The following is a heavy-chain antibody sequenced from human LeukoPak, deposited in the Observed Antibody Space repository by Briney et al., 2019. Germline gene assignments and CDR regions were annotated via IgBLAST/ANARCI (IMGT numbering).Heavy chain of an antibody. CDR1: GGSISSSTFY. CDR2: IHYSGGP. V-gene: IGHV4-39*07. J-gene: IGHJ3*01. Sequence: SETLSLTCTVSGGSISSSTFYWAWIRQPPGKGLEWIVSIHYSGGPYYNASVKSRATISVDTSRNQFSLRLSSVPAADTAIYYCARSGPYQLGSGNYAFDVWGQGTMVTVSS. D-gene: IGHD3-10*01. CDR3: ARSGPYQLGSGNYAFDV.